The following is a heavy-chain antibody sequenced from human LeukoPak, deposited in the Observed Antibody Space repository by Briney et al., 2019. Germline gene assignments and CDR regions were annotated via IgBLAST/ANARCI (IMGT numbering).Heavy chain of an antibody. CDR3: AREGAFGDRDY. V-gene: IGHV3-48*03. J-gene: IGHJ4*02. CDR2: ISSSGSSI. Sequence: GGSLRLSCAASGFTFSRYEMNWVRQAPGKGLEWVSYISSSGSSIYYADSVKGRFTISRDNAKNSLYLQMNSLRAEDTAVYYCAREGAFGDRDYWGQGTLVTVSS. D-gene: IGHD4-17*01. CDR1: GFTFSRYE.